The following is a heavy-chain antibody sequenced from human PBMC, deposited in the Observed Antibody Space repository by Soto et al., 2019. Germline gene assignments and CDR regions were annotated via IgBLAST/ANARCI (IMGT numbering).Heavy chain of an antibody. Sequence: PSETLSLTCTVSGGSISSSSYYWGWIRQPPGKGLEWIGSIYYRGSTYYNPSLKSRVTISVDTSKNQFSLKLSSVTAADTSLYYCASSYGSGSYRNWFDPWGQGTLVTVSS. V-gene: IGHV4-39*01. CDR2: IYYRGST. CDR1: GGSISSSSYY. CDR3: ASSYGSGSYRNWFDP. D-gene: IGHD3-10*01. J-gene: IGHJ5*02.